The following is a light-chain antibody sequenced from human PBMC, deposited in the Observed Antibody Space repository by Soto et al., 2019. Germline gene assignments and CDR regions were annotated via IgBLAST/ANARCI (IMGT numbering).Light chain of an antibody. CDR3: SSSMSSSTL. CDR1: SGDVGGYNY. Sequence: QSVLTQPASVSGSPGQSITISCTGTSGDVGGYNYVSWYQQHPGKAPKLMIYDVSYRPSGVSNRFSGSKSGNTASLTISGLQAEDEADYYCSSSMSSSTLFGGGTKVTVL. CDR2: DVS. V-gene: IGLV2-14*01. J-gene: IGLJ3*02.